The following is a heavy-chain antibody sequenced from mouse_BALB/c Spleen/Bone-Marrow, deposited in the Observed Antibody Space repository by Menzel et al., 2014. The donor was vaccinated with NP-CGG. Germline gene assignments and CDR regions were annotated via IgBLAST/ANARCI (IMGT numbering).Heavy chain of an antibody. CDR3: ARNSHYYGYYYAMDY. CDR1: GFSLTSYD. J-gene: IGHJ4*01. D-gene: IGHD1-2*01. CDR2: IWSGGST. V-gene: IGHV2-2*02. Sequence: VMLVESGPGLVQPSQSLSITCTVSGFSLTSYDVHWVRQSPGKGLEWLGVIWSGGSTDYNAAFISGLSISKDNSKSQVFFKMNSLQANDTAIYYCARNSHYYGYYYAMDYWGQGTSVTVSS.